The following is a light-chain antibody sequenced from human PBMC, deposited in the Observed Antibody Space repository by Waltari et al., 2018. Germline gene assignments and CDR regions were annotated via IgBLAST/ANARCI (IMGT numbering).Light chain of an antibody. CDR3: QDYNTYT. J-gene: IGKJ1*01. Sequence: DIQMTQSPSTLSASVGDRVTITCRASQRISPWLAWFQQKPGKAPKLLIYKESILQSGVPSRFSGSGAGTEYNLTISSLQPDDLATYYCQDYNTYTFGQGTKVGIK. CDR2: KES. V-gene: IGKV1-5*03. CDR1: QRISPW.